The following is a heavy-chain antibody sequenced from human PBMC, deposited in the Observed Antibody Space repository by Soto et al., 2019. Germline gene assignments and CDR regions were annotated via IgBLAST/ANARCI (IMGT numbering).Heavy chain of an antibody. V-gene: IGHV3-21*01. CDR1: GFAFSSYS. D-gene: IGHD6-13*01. CDR3: ARDLQQLVDFDY. Sequence: EVQLVESGGGLVKPGGSLRLSCAACGFAFSSYSMNWIRQAPGKGLEWVSSISSSSSYIYYADSVKGRFTISRDNAKNSLYLQMNSLRAEDTAVYYCARDLQQLVDFDYWGQGTLVTVSS. CDR2: ISSSSSYI. J-gene: IGHJ4*02.